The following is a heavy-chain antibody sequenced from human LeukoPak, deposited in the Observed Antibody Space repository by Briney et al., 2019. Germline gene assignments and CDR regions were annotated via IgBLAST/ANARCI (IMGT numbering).Heavy chain of an antibody. Sequence: SETLSLTCTVSGDSISNYYWSWIWQPPGKGLEWIGYIYYSGNTNYNPSLKSRVTISVDTSKNQFSLKLSSVTAADTAVYYCAAHYGSGFDYWGQGTLVTVSS. CDR2: IYYSGNT. CDR1: GDSISNYY. CDR3: AAHYGSGFDY. J-gene: IGHJ4*02. V-gene: IGHV4-59*08. D-gene: IGHD3-10*01.